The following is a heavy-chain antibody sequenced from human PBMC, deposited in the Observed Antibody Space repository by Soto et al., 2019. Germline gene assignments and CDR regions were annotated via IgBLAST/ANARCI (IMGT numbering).Heavy chain of an antibody. CDR2: IIPIFGTA. Sequence: QVQLVQSGAEVKKPGSSVKVSCKASGGTFSSYAISWVRQAPGQGPEWMGGIIPIFGTANSAQKFQGSVTMTADETTSTADMELSSLISEDTAVYYCARASRRAADGSYFEYWGQGTLVT. CDR3: ARASRRAADGSYFEY. V-gene: IGHV1-69*12. CDR1: GGTFSSYA. J-gene: IGHJ4*02. D-gene: IGHD6-13*01.